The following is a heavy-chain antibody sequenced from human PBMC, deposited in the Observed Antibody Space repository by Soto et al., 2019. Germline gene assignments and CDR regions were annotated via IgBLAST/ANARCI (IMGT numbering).Heavy chain of an antibody. Sequence: SETLSLTCTVSGGSVSSGSYYWSWIRQPPGKGLEWIGYIYYSGSTNYNPSLKSRVTISVDTSKNQFSLKLSSVTAADTAMYYCAREHYYDSSGYYALNDWGQGTLVTVSS. CDR1: GGSVSSGSYY. CDR3: AREHYYDSSGYYALND. V-gene: IGHV4-61*01. J-gene: IGHJ4*02. D-gene: IGHD3-22*01. CDR2: IYYSGST.